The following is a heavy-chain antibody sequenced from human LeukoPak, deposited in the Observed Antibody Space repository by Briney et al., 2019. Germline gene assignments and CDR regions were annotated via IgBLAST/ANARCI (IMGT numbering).Heavy chain of an antibody. J-gene: IGHJ4*02. CDR3: AREGGPYRPLDY. CDR1: GGSISSYY. Sequence: SETLSLTCTVSGGSISSYYWSWIRQPPGKGMEWIGFIYYSGSTNYNPSLKSRVTLSVDTSKNQFSLKLRSVTAADTAVYYCAREGGPYRPLDYSGQGTLVTVAS. CDR2: IYYSGST. V-gene: IGHV4-59*12.